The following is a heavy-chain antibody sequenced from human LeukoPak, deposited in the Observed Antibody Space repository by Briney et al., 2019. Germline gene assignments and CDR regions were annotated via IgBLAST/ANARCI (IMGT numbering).Heavy chain of an antibody. V-gene: IGHV3-30*04. J-gene: IGHJ6*02. CDR3: ARDVDTANNYYYYGMDV. CDR2: ISYDGSNK. Sequence: PGGSLRLSCAASGFTFSSYAMSWVRQAPGKGLEWVAVISYDGSNKYYADSVKGRFTISRDNSKNTLYLQMNSLRAEDTAVYYCARDVDTANNYYYYGMDVWGQGTTVTVSS. D-gene: IGHD5-18*01. CDR1: GFTFSSYA.